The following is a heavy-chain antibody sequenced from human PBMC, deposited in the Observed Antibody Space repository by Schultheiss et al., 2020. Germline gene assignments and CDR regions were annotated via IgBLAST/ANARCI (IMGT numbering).Heavy chain of an antibody. CDR2: IKSKTDGGTT. J-gene: IGHJ6*02. CDR3: AKWFWRSSSWSFVLTDYYGMDV. D-gene: IGHD6-13*01. Sequence: GGSLRLSCAASGFTFSNAWMNWVRQAPGKGLEWVGRIKSKTDGGTTDYAAPVKGRFTISRDDSKNTLYLQMNSLRAEDTAVYYCAKWFWRSSSWSFVLTDYYGMDVWGQGTTVTVSS. V-gene: IGHV3-15*07. CDR1: GFTFSNAW.